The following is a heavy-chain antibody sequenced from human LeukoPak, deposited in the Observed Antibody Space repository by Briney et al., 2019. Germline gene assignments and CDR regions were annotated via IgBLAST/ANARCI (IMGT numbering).Heavy chain of an antibody. V-gene: IGHV4-4*07. J-gene: IGHJ6*04. CDR2: INTSGNT. CDR1: GDSTSNYY. CDR3: ARERLGFRVDV. D-gene: IGHD5-12*01. Sequence: SETPSLTCTVSGDSTSNYYWSWIRQSAGKGLEWIGRINTSGNTNYNPSLKSRVTMSLDTSKNQFSLNVSSVTVADTAVFYCARERLGFRVDVWGKGTTVTVSS.